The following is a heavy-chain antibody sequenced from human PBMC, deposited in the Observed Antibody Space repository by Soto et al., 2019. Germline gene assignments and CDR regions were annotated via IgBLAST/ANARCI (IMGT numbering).Heavy chain of an antibody. CDR2: IIPILGIA. V-gene: IGHV1-69*08. CDR1: GGTFSSYT. Sequence: QVQLVQSGAEVKKPGSSVKVSCKASGGTFSSYTISWVRQAPGQGLEWMGRIIPILGIANYAQKVQGRVTITGDKSTSTGYMELSCLRSEGTAVYYSARELGSDDYSNYAYSAYWGQGTLVTVSS. J-gene: IGHJ4*02. CDR3: ARELGSDDYSNYAYSAY. D-gene: IGHD4-4*01.